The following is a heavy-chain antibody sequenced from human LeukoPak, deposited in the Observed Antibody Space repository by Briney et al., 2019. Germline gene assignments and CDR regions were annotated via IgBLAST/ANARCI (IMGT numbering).Heavy chain of an antibody. D-gene: IGHD3-10*01. J-gene: IGHJ4*02. Sequence: SETLSLTCTVSGGSISSSRYYWGWIRQPPGKGLEWIGSIYYCGSTYYHPSLKSRVTISVDTSKNQFSLKLSSVTAADTAVYYCARQDLDVRGHYYGSGSYYTGSTDFDYWGQGTLVTVSS. CDR1: GGSISSSRYY. CDR3: ARQDLDVRGHYYGSGSYYTGSTDFDY. CDR2: IYYCGST. V-gene: IGHV4-39*01.